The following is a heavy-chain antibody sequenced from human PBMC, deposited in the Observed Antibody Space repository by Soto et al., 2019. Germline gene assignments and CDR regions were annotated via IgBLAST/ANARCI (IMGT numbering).Heavy chain of an antibody. CDR2: VNNGGGGT. Sequence: GGSLRLCCAACGFTFSNYAMTWVRQAPGKGPEWISTVNNGGGGTYYADSVKGRFTISRDNSKNTLYLQVSSLRAEDTAVYYCAKERLGRGIDYWGQGILVTVSS. V-gene: IGHV3-23*01. CDR3: AKERLGRGIDY. J-gene: IGHJ4*02. CDR1: GFTFSNYA. D-gene: IGHD3-10*01.